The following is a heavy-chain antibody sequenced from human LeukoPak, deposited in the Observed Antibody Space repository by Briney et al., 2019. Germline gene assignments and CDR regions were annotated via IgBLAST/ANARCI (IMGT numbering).Heavy chain of an antibody. CDR3: ARRPIAAAGINWFDP. CDR2: INHSGST. V-gene: IGHV4-34*01. CDR1: GDSLSSGGYS. Sequence: SETLSLTCAVSGDSLSSGGYSWSWIRPPPGKGLAWIGEINHSGSTNYNPSLKSRVSISVDTSKNQFSLKLSSVTAADTAVYDCARRPIAAAGINWFDPWGQGTLVTVSP. J-gene: IGHJ5*02. D-gene: IGHD6-13*01.